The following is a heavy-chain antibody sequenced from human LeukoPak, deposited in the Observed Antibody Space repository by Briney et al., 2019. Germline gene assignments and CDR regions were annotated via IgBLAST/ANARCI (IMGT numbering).Heavy chain of an antibody. V-gene: IGHV3-23*01. CDR1: GFTFSSYA. CDR3: ARDQGYYYDSSGYFDY. D-gene: IGHD3-22*01. Sequence: GGSLRLSCAASGFTFSSYAMSWVRQAPGKGLEWVSAISGSGGSTYYADSVKGRFTISRDNSKNTLYLQMNSLRAEDTAVYYCARDQGYYYDSSGYFDYWGQGTLVTVSS. J-gene: IGHJ4*02. CDR2: ISGSGGST.